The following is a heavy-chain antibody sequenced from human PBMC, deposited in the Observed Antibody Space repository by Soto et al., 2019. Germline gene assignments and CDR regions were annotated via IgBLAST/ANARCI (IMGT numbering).Heavy chain of an antibody. V-gene: IGHV3-21*01. CDR3: ARVLDSGNFYFDY. D-gene: IGHD1-26*01. CDR2: ISESSSFM. J-gene: IGHJ4*02. Sequence: PGGSLRLSCAASGFIFSSYSMNWVRQAPGKGLEWVSSISESSSFMYYTDSVKGRFTTSRDNAKNSLYLQMNSLRAEDTAVYFCARVLDSGNFYFDYWGQGTLVTVSS. CDR1: GFIFSSYS.